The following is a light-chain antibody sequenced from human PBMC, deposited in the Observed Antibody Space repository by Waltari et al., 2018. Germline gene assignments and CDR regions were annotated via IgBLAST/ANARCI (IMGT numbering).Light chain of an antibody. CDR1: SSDVGGFNY. CDR3: SSYIRISASWV. J-gene: IGLJ3*02. CDR2: DVT. V-gene: IGLV2-14*03. Sequence: QSALTQPASVSGSPGQSITISCTGTSSDVGGFNYVSWYQHHPGKAPKLMIYDVTKRPSGVSNRFSGSESGNTASLTISGLQSEDEAYYYCSSYIRISASWVFGGGTKLTVL.